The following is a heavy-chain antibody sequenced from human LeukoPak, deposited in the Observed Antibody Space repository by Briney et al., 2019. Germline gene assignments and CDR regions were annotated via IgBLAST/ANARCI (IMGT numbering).Heavy chain of an antibody. CDR3: AGDAGIAAAWVDY. CDR2: IWYDGSNK. CDR1: GFTFSSYG. V-gene: IGHV3-33*01. J-gene: IGHJ4*02. Sequence: GRSLRLPCAASGFTFSSYGMHWVRQAPGKGLEWVAVIWYDGSNKYYADSVKGRFTISRDNSKNTLYLQMNSLRAEDTAVYYCAGDAGIAAAWVDYWGQGTLVTVSS. D-gene: IGHD6-13*01.